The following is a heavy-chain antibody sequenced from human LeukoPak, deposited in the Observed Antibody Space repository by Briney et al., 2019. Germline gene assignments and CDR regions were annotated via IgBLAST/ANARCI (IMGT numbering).Heavy chain of an antibody. CDR3: ARTRYGDYNWFDP. CDR2: IYYSGST. J-gene: IGHJ5*02. Sequence: SETLSLTCTISGGSISSYYWSWIRQPPGKGLEWIGNIYYSGSTIYNPSLKSRVTISVDTSKNQFSLKLSSVTAADTAVYYCARTRYGDYNWFDPWGQGTPVTVSS. D-gene: IGHD4-17*01. CDR1: GGSISSYY. V-gene: IGHV4-59*12.